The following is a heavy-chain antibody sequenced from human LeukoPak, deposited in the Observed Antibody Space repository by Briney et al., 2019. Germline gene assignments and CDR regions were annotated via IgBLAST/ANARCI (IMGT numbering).Heavy chain of an antibody. CDR1: GYTFTDHF. D-gene: IGHD1-14*01. V-gene: IGHV1-2*02. J-gene: IGHJ4*03. Sequence: GASVKVSCKASGYTFTDHFMHWVRQAPGQGLGWMGWVNPDSGGTSYAQKFQGRVTMSRDTSITTAYMELSGLKFDDTAVYYCAREGTKYDASGLGGQGTLVTVSS. CDR3: AREGTKYDASGL. CDR2: VNPDSGGT.